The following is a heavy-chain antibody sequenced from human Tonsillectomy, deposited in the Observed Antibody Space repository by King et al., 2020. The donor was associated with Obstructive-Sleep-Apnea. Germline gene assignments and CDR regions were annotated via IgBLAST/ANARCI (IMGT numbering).Heavy chain of an antibody. CDR2: IYYIGST. Sequence: QLQESGPGLVKPSETLSLTCTVSGGSISSYYWSWIRQPPGKGLEWIGYIYYIGSTNYNPSLKSRVTISVDTSKNQFSLKLSSVTAADTAVYYCASNYYDSSGYPYYYYGMDVWGQGTTVTVSS. V-gene: IGHV4-59*08. D-gene: IGHD3-22*01. CDR1: GGSISSYY. CDR3: ASNYYDSSGYPYYYYGMDV. J-gene: IGHJ6*02.